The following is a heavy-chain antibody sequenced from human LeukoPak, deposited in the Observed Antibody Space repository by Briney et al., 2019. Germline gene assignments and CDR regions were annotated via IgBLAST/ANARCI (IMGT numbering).Heavy chain of an antibody. V-gene: IGHV4-34*01. D-gene: IGHD4-17*01. CDR1: GGSFSGYY. Sequence: SETLSLTCAVYGGSFSGYYWSWIRQPPGKGLEWIGEINHSGSTNYNPSLKSRVTISVHTSKHQFSLKLSSATAADTAVYYCARGYGDYQSRYYYMDVWGKGTTVTVSS. J-gene: IGHJ6*03. CDR3: ARGYGDYQSRYYYMDV. CDR2: INHSGST.